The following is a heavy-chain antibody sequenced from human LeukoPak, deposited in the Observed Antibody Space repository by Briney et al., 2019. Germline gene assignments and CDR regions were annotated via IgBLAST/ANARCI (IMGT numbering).Heavy chain of an antibody. V-gene: IGHV4-34*01. Sequence: SETLSLTCAVYGGSFSGYYWSWIRQPPGKGLEWIGEINRGGSTNYNPSLKSRVTIPVDTSKNQVSLKLSSVTAADTAVYYCARGYGSGSYYGYWGQGTLVTVSS. CDR2: INRGGST. D-gene: IGHD3-10*01. J-gene: IGHJ4*02. CDR1: GGSFSGYY. CDR3: ARGYGSGSYYGY.